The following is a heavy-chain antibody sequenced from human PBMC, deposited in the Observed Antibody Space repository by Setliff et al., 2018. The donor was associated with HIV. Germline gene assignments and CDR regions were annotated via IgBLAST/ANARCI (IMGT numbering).Heavy chain of an antibody. V-gene: IGHV3-23*01. D-gene: IGHD6-13*01. Sequence: HPGGSLRLSCAASGFTFSSYAMSWVRQTPGKGLEWVSFISSSAGSTYYSDSVKGRFTISRDNSKNMLYLQMNSLRADDTAVYYCAHSWDFDYWGQGTLVTVSS. CDR1: GFTFSSYA. CDR2: ISSSAGST. J-gene: IGHJ4*02. CDR3: AHSWDFDY.